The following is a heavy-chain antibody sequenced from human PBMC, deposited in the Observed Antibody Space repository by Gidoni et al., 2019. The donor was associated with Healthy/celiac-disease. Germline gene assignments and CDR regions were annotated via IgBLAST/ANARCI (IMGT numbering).Heavy chain of an antibody. CDR2: IYYSGST. J-gene: IGHJ5*02. D-gene: IGHD3-9*01. V-gene: IGHV4-59*01. CDR1: GCSISSYY. CDR3: ARDQKILTGYHNWFDP. Sequence: QVQLQESGPGLVKPSETLSLTCPVSGCSISSYYWSWIRQPPGKGLEWIGYIYYSGSTNYNPSLKSRVTISVDTSKNQFSLKLSSVTAADTAVYYCARDQKILTGYHNWFDPWGQGTLVTVSS.